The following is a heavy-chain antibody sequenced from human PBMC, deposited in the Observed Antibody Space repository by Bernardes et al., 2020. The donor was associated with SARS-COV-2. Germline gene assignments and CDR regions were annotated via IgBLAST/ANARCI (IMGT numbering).Heavy chain of an antibody. Sequence: GGSLRLSCAASGFTFSSYSMNWVRQAPGKGLEWVSYISSSSSTIYYADSVKGRFTISRDNAKNSLYLQMNSLRAEDTAVYYCAREKGKRFGESFGYWGQGTLVTVSS. CDR2: ISSSSSTI. CDR3: AREKGKRFGESFGY. D-gene: IGHD3-10*01. CDR1: GFTFSSYS. J-gene: IGHJ4*02. V-gene: IGHV3-48*01.